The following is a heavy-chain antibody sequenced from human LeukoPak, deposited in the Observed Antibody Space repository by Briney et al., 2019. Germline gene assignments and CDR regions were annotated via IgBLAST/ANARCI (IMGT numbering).Heavy chain of an antibody. J-gene: IGHJ5*02. Sequence: TGGSLRLSCAASGFTFSSYSMDWVRQAPGKGLEWVSSISSSSSYIYYADSVKGRFTISRDNAKNSLYLQMNSLRAEDTAVYYCARQYYYDSSGYPNWFDPWGQGTLVTVSS. CDR3: ARQYYYDSSGYPNWFDP. CDR2: ISSSSSYI. V-gene: IGHV3-21*01. D-gene: IGHD3-22*01. CDR1: GFTFSSYS.